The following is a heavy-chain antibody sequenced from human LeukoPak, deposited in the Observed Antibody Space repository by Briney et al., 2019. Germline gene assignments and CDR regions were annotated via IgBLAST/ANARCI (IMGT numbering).Heavy chain of an antibody. CDR2: INPYRGGT. D-gene: IGHD5-12*01. J-gene: IGHJ4*02. CDR1: GYTFSGTGWY. V-gene: IGHV1-2*02. CDR3: ARDGKDLVPTTYFDR. Sequence: ASVKVSCKASGYTFSGTGWYLYWLRQAPGQGLEWMGWINPYRGGTNYAQKFQGRVTMTTNTSISTVYMELSGLRSDDTAVYYCARDGKDLVPTTYFDRWGQGTLVTVSS.